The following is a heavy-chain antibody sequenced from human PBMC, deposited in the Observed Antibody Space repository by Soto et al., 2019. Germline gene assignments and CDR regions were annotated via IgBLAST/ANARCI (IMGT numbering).Heavy chain of an antibody. CDR3: ARETVTTGRDYYYMDV. V-gene: IGHV4-59*01. CDR1: GGSISSYY. Sequence: SETLSLTCTVSGGSISSYYWSWIRQPPGKGLEWIGYIYYSGSTNYNPSLKSRVTISVDTSKNQFSLKLSSVTAADTAVYYCARETVTTGRDYYYMDVWGKGTTVTVSS. D-gene: IGHD4-17*01. CDR2: IYYSGST. J-gene: IGHJ6*03.